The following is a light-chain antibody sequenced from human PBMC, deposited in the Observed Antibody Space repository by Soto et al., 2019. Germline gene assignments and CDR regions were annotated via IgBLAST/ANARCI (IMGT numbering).Light chain of an antibody. Sequence: QSVLTQPRSVSGSPGQSVTISCTGNSSDVGGYNYVSWYQQHPGKAPQLMIYDVSKRPSGVPDRFSGSKSGNTASLTISGLQAEDEADYYCCSYAGSYTDVFGTGTKLTVL. J-gene: IGLJ1*01. CDR3: CSYAGSYTDV. CDR2: DVS. CDR1: SSDVGGYNY. V-gene: IGLV2-11*01.